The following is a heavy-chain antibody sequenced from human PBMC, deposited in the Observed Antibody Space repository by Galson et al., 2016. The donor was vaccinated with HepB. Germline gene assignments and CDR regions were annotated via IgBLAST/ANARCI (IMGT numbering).Heavy chain of an antibody. CDR2: IVPILGTT. V-gene: IGHV1-69*08. CDR3: ARDYFDSSGYFLPNDY. J-gene: IGHJ4*02. D-gene: IGHD3-22*01. CDR1: GGTFNSYT. Sequence: CKASGGTFNSYTINWVRQAPGQGLEWMGRIVPILGTTNYAQNFQGRVTITADKSTSTAYMELSSLRSEDTAVYYCARDYFDSSGYFLPNDYWGQGTLVTVSS.